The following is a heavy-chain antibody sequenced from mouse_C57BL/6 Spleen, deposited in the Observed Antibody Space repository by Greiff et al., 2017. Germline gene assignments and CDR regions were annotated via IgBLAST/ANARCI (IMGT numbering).Heavy chain of an antibody. CDR2: ISSGSSTI. D-gene: IGHD3-1*01. Sequence: DVKLVESGGGLVKPGGSLKLSCAASGFTFSDYGMHWVRQAPEKGLEWVAYISSGSSTIYYADTVKGRFTISGYISMNTLFPHITSLWSEDTATYYCARGLSWFDYWGQGTTLTVSS. CDR3: ARGLSWFDY. V-gene: IGHV5-17*01. J-gene: IGHJ2*01. CDR1: GFTFSDYG.